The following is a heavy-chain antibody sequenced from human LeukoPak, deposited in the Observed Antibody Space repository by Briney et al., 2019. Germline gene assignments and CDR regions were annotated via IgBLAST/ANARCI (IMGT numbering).Heavy chain of an antibody. CDR3: AKDQYFDWLYYFDY. J-gene: IGHJ4*02. CDR1: GFTFRSYG. Sequence: GGSLRLSCAASGFTFRSYGMHWVRQAPGKGLEWVAFISYDGSNKYYADSLKGRFTISRDSSKNTLYLQMNSLRAEDTAVYYCAKDQYFDWLYYFDYWGQGTLVTVSS. V-gene: IGHV3-30*18. D-gene: IGHD3-9*01. CDR2: ISYDGSNK.